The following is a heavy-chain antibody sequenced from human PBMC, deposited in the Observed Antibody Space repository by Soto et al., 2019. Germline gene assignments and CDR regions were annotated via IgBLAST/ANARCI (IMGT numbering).Heavy chain of an antibody. CDR2: VFPLLAMV. CDR3: AEEDGAGFKP. V-gene: IGHV1-69*04. D-gene: IGHD1-26*01. J-gene: IGHJ4*02. CDR1: GGDLRNSG. Sequence: QVHLVQSGAEMKKPGSSVKVSCKVSGGDLRNSGLSWVRQAPGQGLEWMGGVFPLLAMVDYSQKFQGRVIINAHDSPNTSNMYMRSLRSADTAVYYCAEEDGAGFKPGGQGTVVIVSS.